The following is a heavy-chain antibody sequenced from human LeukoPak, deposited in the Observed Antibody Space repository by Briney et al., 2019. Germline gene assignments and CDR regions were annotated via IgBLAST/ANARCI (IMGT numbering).Heavy chain of an antibody. CDR3: AKDASSGWFNDAFDI. CDR1: GFTFSSYA. Sequence: SGGSLRLSCAASGFTFSSYAMSWVRQAPGKGLEWVSAISGSGGSTYYADSVKGRFTISRDNSKNTLYLQMNSLRAEDAAVYYCAKDASSGWFNDAFDIWGQGTMVTVSS. D-gene: IGHD6-19*01. CDR2: ISGSGGST. V-gene: IGHV3-23*01. J-gene: IGHJ3*02.